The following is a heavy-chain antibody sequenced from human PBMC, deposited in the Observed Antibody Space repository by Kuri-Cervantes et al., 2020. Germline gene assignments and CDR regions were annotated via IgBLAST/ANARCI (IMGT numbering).Heavy chain of an antibody. D-gene: IGHD6-19*01. CDR1: GYSISSNYY. CDR2: IYHSGST. V-gene: IGHV4-38-2*01. CDR3: ARFGYSSGWYENWFDP. J-gene: IGHJ5*02. Sequence: SQTLSFTCAVVGYSISSNYYWGWIRQPPGKGLEWIGSIYHSGSTYYNPSLKSRVTISVDTSKNKFSLKLSSVTAADTAVYYCARFGYSSGWYENWFDPWGQGTLVTDSS.